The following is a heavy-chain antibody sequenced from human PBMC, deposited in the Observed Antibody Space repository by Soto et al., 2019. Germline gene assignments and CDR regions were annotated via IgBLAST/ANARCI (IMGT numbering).Heavy chain of an antibody. J-gene: IGHJ4*02. CDR3: ARDLDVDTAMENYCDY. V-gene: IGHV1-3*01. CDR1: GYTFTSYA. D-gene: IGHD5-18*01. Sequence: ASVKVSCKASGYTFTSYAMHWVRQAPGQRLEWMGWINAGNGNTKYSQKFQGRVTITRDTSASTAYMELSSLRSEDTAVYYCARDLDVDTAMENYCDYWGKGTLVTVSS. CDR2: INAGNGNT.